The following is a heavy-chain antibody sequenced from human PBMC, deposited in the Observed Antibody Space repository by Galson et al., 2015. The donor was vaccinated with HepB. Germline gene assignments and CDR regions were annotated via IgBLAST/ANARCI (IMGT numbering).Heavy chain of an antibody. Sequence: SLRLSCAASGFTFSSYGMHWVRQAPGKGLEWVAVIWYDGSNKYYADSVKGRFTISRDNSKNTLYLQMNSLRAEDTAVYYCARGGLAPFLETPFDYWGQGTLVTVSS. CDR2: IWYDGSNK. V-gene: IGHV3-33*01. D-gene: IGHD3-3*02. CDR1: GFTFSSYG. CDR3: ARGGLAPFLETPFDY. J-gene: IGHJ4*02.